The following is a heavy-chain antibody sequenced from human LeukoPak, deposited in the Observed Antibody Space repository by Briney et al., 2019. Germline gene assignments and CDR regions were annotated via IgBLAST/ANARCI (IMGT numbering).Heavy chain of an antibody. CDR3: ARPSSWYDYFDY. CDR1: GGSISSSSYY. D-gene: IGHD6-13*01. J-gene: IGHJ4*02. V-gene: IGHV4-39*07. CDR2: IYYSGST. Sequence: PSQTLSLTCTVSGGSISSSSYYWGWIRQPPGKGLEWIGTIYYSGSTYYNPSLKSRVTISVDTSKNQFSLKLSSVTAADTAVYYCARPSSWYDYFDYWGQGTLVTVSS.